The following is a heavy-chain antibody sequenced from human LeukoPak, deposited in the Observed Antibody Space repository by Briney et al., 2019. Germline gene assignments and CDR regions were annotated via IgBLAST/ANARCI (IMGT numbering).Heavy chain of an antibody. CDR2: IYSGGST. CDR1: GFTVSSNY. J-gene: IGHJ4*02. D-gene: IGHD4-17*01. Sequence: GGSLRLSCAASGFTVSSNYMSWVRQAPGKGLEWVSVIYSGGSTYYADSVKGRFTISRDNAKRSLYLQMNSLRAEDTAVYYCAVDRREGPTVTTFSPFDYWGQGTLVTVSS. V-gene: IGHV3-53*01. CDR3: AVDRREGPTVTTFSPFDY.